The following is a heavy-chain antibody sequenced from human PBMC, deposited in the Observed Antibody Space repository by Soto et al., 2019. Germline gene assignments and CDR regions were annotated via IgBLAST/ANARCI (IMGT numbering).Heavy chain of an antibody. D-gene: IGHD6-13*01. V-gene: IGHV4-34*01. CDR1: GGSFSGYY. CDR3: ARGNTTIAAAGQYYFDY. J-gene: IGHJ4*02. CDR2: INHSGST. Sequence: SETLSLTCAVYGGSFSGYYWSWIRQPPGKGLEWIGEINHSGSTNYNPSLKSRVTISVDTSKNQFSLKLSSVTAADTAIYYCARGNTTIAAAGQYYFDYWAQGTLVTVSS.